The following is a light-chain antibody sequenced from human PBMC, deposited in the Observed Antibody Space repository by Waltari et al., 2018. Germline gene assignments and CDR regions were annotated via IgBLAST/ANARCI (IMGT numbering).Light chain of an antibody. CDR1: SSDVGGYNY. V-gene: IGLV2-11*01. CDR2: DVS. J-gene: IGLJ1*01. CDR3: CSDAGSYTDV. Sequence: QSALTQPRSVSGSPGQSVPISCTGTSSDVGGYNYVSWYQQHPGKAPKLMIYDVSKRPAGVPDRFSGSKASNTASLTISGLQAEDEADYSCCSDAGSYTDVFGTGTKVTVL.